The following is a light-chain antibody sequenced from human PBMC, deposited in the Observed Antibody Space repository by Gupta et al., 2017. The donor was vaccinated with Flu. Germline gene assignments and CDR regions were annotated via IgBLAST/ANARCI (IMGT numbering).Light chain of an antibody. J-gene: IGLJ3*02. CDR1: SSDVGGYYL. Sequence: QSALPQPGPVSGSPGQSITISCTGTSSDVGGYYLVSWYQQHPGRAPKLMNSEVSNRPSGVSNRFSGSKSGNTASLTISGLQAEDEAHYYCSSYTSSNSHWVFGGGTKLTVL. CDR3: SSYTSSNSHWV. CDR2: EVS. V-gene: IGLV2-14*01.